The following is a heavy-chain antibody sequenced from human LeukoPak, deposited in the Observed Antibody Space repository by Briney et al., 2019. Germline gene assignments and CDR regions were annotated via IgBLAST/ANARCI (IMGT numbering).Heavy chain of an antibody. Sequence: SVKVSCKASGGTFSSYAISWVRQAPGQGLEWMGRIIPIFGTANYAQKFQGRITITTDESTSTAYMELSSLRSEDTAVYYCAVGLTYGYEIGAFDIWGQGTMVTVSS. CDR2: IIPIFGTA. CDR3: AVGLTYGYEIGAFDI. V-gene: IGHV1-69*05. D-gene: IGHD5-12*01. J-gene: IGHJ3*02. CDR1: GGTFSSYA.